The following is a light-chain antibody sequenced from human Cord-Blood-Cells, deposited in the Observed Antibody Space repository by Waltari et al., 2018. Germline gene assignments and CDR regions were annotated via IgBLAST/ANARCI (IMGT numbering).Light chain of an antibody. CDR1: QSVSSY. V-gene: IGKV3-11*01. J-gene: IGKJ4*01. CDR2: DAS. Sequence: EIVLTQSPATLSLSPGERATLSCRASQSVSSYLAWYQQKPGQAPRLLIYDASNRATAIPARFSGSGSGTDFTHTISSLEPEDIAVYYCQQRSNWPLTSGGGPKVEIK. CDR3: QQRSNWPLT.